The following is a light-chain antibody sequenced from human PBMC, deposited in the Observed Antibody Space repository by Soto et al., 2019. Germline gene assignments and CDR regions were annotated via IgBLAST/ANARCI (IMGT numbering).Light chain of an antibody. J-gene: IGLJ3*02. V-gene: IGLV4-69*01. CDR3: QTWGTGPWV. CDR2: LNFDGSH. CDR1: SGHSNYA. Sequence: QPVLTQSPSASASLGASVKLTCTLSSGHSNYAIAWHQQLPEKGPRYLMKLNFDGSHSKGDGIPDRFSGSSSGAERYLTISSLQSEDEADYYCQTWGTGPWVFGGGTKLTVL.